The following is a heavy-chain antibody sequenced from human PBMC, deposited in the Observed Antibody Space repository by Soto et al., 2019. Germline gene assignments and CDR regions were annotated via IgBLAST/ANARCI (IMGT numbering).Heavy chain of an antibody. CDR1: GYSFTSFW. J-gene: IGHJ4*02. V-gene: IGHV5-51*01. CDR2: INPVGSDT. Sequence: GESLKISCQGCGYSFTSFWIGWARQIPGKGLEWMGIINPVGSDTRYSPSFQGQVTISVDKSITTSYLQWSSLKASDSAMFYCARGFCRPSTTPNFGYWGLGTLVSVSS. CDR3: ARGFCRPSTTPNFGY. D-gene: IGHD1-1*01.